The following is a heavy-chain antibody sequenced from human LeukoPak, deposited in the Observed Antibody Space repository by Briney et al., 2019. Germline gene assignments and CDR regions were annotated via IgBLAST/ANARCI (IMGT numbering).Heavy chain of an antibody. D-gene: IGHD3-22*01. CDR1: GYTFTGYY. Sequence: ASVKVSCKASGYTFTGYYMHWVRQAPGQGLEWMGWINPNSGDTNYAQKFQGRVTVTRDTSISTAYMELSRLRSDDTAVYYCARTAQYSSGYPYYFDYWGQGTLVTVSS. CDR2: INPNSGDT. J-gene: IGHJ4*02. V-gene: IGHV1-2*02. CDR3: ARTAQYSSGYPYYFDY.